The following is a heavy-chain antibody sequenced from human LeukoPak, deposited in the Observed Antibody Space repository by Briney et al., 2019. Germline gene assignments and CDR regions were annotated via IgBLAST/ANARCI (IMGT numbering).Heavy chain of an antibody. V-gene: IGHV4-34*01. J-gene: IGHJ5*02. Sequence: SETLSLTCAVYGGSFSGYYWSWIRQPPGKGLEWIGEINHSGSTNYNPSLKSRVIISVDTSKNQFSLKLSSVTAADTAVYYCARWGNSPVAYGWFDPWGQGTLVTVSS. CDR1: GGSFSGYY. D-gene: IGHD2-8*02. CDR3: ARWGNSPVAYGWFDP. CDR2: INHSGST.